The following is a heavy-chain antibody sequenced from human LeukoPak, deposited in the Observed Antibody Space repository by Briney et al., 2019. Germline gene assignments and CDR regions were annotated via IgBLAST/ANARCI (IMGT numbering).Heavy chain of an antibody. J-gene: IGHJ6*02. D-gene: IGHD5-18*01. CDR1: GYTFTSYG. Sequence: ASVKVSCKASGYTFTSYGISWVRQAPGQGLEWMEWISAYNGNTNYAQKFQGRVTMTRDTSTSTVYMELSSLRSEDTAVYYCAREVWMGGYSTNASGGIDGMDVWGQGTTVTVSS. CDR3: AREVWMGGYSTNASGGIDGMDV. CDR2: ISAYNGNT. V-gene: IGHV1-18*04.